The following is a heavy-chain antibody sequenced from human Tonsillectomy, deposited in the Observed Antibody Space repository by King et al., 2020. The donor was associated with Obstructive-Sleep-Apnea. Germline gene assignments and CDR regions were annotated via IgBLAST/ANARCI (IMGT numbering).Heavy chain of an antibody. CDR3: ARVQAGYSSGWPLDY. Sequence: VQLQESGPGLVKPSETLSLTCTVSCGSISNYYCSWIRQPAGKGLEWIGHFYSSGSSNYNPSLQSRVTMSVDTSKNQFSLKLGTVTAADTAMYYCARVQAGYSSGWPLDYWGQGTLVTVSS. CDR2: FYSSGSS. V-gene: IGHV4-4*07. CDR1: CGSISNYY. D-gene: IGHD6-19*01. J-gene: IGHJ4*02.